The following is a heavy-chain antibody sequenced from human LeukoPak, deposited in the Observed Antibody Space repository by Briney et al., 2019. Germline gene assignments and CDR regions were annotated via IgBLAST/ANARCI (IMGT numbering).Heavy chain of an antibody. Sequence: SETLSLTCTVSGGSIRSYYWSWIRQPPGKGLEWIGYIYYSGSTNYNPSLKSRVTISVDTSKNQFSLKLSSVTAADTAVYYCARDQGSGWQNWFDPWGQGTLATVSS. V-gene: IGHV4-59*01. CDR1: GGSIRSYY. CDR2: IYYSGST. D-gene: IGHD6-19*01. CDR3: ARDQGSGWQNWFDP. J-gene: IGHJ5*02.